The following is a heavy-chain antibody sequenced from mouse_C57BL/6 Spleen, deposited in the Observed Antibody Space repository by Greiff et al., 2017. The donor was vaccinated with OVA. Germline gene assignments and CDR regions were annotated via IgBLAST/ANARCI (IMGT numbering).Heavy chain of an antibody. CDR1: GYTFTSYW. J-gene: IGHJ2*01. D-gene: IGHD1-1*01. Sequence: QVQLQQPGAELVMPGASVKLSCKASGYTFTSYWMHWVKQRPGQGLEWIGEIDPSDSYTNYNQKFKGKSTLTVDKSSSTAYMQLSSLTSEDSAVYYCARVSTTVVGDYWGQGTTLTVSS. CDR2: IDPSDSYT. CDR3: ARVSTTVVGDY. V-gene: IGHV1-69*01.